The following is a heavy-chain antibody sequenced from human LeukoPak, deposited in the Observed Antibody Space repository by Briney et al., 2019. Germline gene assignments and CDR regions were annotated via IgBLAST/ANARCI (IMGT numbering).Heavy chain of an antibody. V-gene: IGHV3-74*01. D-gene: IGHD6-25*01. CDR3: ARESEAAGTYYLDH. Sequence: GGSLRLSCAASGFTFSAYWMHWFRQAPGTGLMWVSRIHKDGHNTWYADSVTGRFTISRDNAKNTVYLQLNSLRVEDTAVYYCARESEAAGTYYLDHWGQGNLVTVSS. CDR1: GFTFSAYW. CDR2: IHKDGHNT. J-gene: IGHJ4*02.